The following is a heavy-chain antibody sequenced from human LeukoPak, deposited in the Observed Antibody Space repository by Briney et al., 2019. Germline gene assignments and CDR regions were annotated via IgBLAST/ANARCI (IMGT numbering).Heavy chain of an antibody. CDR3: ARPPMGSWYSGSYLNFDY. D-gene: IGHD1-26*01. Sequence: ASVKVSCKASGYTFTGYYMHWVRQAPGQGLEWMGWINPNSGGTNYAQKFQGRVTMTRDTSISTAYMELSRLRSDDTAVYYCARPPMGSWYSGSYLNFDYWGQGTLVTVSS. V-gene: IGHV1-2*02. CDR1: GYTFTGYY. CDR2: INPNSGGT. J-gene: IGHJ4*02.